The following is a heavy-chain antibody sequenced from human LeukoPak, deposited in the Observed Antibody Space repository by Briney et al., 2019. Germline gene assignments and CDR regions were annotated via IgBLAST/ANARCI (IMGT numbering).Heavy chain of an antibody. V-gene: IGHV3-7*01. J-gene: IGHJ4*02. D-gene: IGHD5-12*01. CDR3: AREEANY. CDR1: GFDFSRYW. CDR2: IKEDGSEK. Sequence: GGSLRLSCAASGFDFSRYWMTWVRQAPGKGLECVANIKEDGSEKQYVDSVKGRFTISRDNAKHSLYLQMNSLRAEDTAVYYCAREEANYWGQGTLVTVSS.